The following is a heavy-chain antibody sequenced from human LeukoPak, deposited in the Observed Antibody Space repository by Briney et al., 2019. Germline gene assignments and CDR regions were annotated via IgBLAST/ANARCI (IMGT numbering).Heavy chain of an antibody. CDR2: ISSSSSYI. J-gene: IGHJ4*02. CDR3: ARALVAANFDY. CDR1: GFTFSSYS. D-gene: IGHD2-15*01. Sequence: GGSLRLSCAASGFTFSSYSMNWVRQAPGKGLEWVSSISSSSSYIYYADSVKGRFTISRDNAKNSLYLQMNSLRAEDTAVYYCARALVAANFDYWGQGTLVTVSS. V-gene: IGHV3-21*01.